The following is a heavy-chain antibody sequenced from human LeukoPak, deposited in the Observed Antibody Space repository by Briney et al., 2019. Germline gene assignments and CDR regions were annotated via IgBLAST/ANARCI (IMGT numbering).Heavy chain of an antibody. V-gene: IGHV1-2*02. CDR2: INPNSGGT. CDR3: ASGAPIKDIVVVPAAMDDDAFDI. CDR1: GYTFTGYY. Sequence: ASVKVSCKASGYTFTGYYMHWVRQAPGQGLEWMGWINPNSGGTNYAQKFQGRVTMTRDTSISTAYMELSRLRSDDTAVYYCASGAPIKDIVVVPAAMDDDAFDIWGQGTMVTVSS. J-gene: IGHJ3*02. D-gene: IGHD2-2*01.